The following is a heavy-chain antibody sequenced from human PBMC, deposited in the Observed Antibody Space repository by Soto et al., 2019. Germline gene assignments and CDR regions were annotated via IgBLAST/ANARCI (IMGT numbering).Heavy chain of an antibody. CDR2: IYPGDSDT. D-gene: IGHD6-13*01. CDR3: ARSAADDSYYGMDV. V-gene: IGHV5-51*04. J-gene: IGHJ6*02. CDR1: GYSFSNYW. Sequence: GESLKISCKGSGYSFSNYWIGWVRQMPGKGLEWMGIIYPGDSDTRCSPSFQGQVTMSADKPISTAYLQWSSLKASDTAIYYCARSAADDSYYGMDVWGQGTTVTVSS.